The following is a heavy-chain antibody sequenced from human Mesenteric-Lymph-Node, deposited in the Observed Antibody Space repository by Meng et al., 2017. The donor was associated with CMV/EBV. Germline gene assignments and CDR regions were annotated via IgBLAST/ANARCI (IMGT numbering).Heavy chain of an antibody. D-gene: IGHD5-24*01. V-gene: IGHV3-21*01. CDR1: GFTFSTYW. CDR2: ISDSSGYI. J-gene: IGHJ4*02. CDR3: ATLRDGYTYD. Sequence: GGSLRLSCAASGFTFSTYWMTWVRQAPGKGLEWVSSISDSSGYISYGDSVKGRFTISRDNAKNLLYLQMNSLRAEDTAVYYCATLRDGYTYDWGQGTLVTVSS.